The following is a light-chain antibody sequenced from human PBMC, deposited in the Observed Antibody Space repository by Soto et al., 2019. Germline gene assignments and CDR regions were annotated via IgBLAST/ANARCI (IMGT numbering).Light chain of an antibody. V-gene: IGLV1-40*01. CDR1: SSNIGAGYD. Sequence: QSVLTQPPSVSGAPGQRVTISCTGSSSNIGAGYDVHWYQQLPGTAPKLLIYGNSNRPSGVPDRFSGSKSGTSASLAITGLQAEDEADYYCQSYDSSPVVFGGGTKL. J-gene: IGLJ2*01. CDR3: QSYDSSPVV. CDR2: GNS.